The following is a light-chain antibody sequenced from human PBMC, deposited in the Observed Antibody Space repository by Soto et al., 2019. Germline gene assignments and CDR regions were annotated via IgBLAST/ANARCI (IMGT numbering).Light chain of an antibody. CDR1: QTISRN. CDR2: AAS. CDR3: QQTYSTPVT. V-gene: IGKV1-39*01. J-gene: IGKJ4*01. Sequence: DIQMTQSPSSLSASVGDTITITCRASQTISRNLNWYQQKPGKAPKLLIHAASNLHSGVPSRFSGSGSWTDFTLTISSLQPEDSATYYCQQTYSTPVTFGGGTKVEIK.